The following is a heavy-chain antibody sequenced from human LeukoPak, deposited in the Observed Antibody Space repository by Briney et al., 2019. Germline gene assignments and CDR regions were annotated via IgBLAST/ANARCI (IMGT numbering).Heavy chain of an antibody. J-gene: IGHJ4*02. CDR2: IRSKANNYAT. Sequence: GGSLRLSCAASGFTFSGSVMHWVRQASGKGLEWVGRIRSKANNYATAYVASVKGRFTISRDDSKNTAFLQMNSLKTEDTAVYYCTSNCCSGGSCYLYWGQGTLVTVSS. CDR3: TSNCCSGGSCYLY. V-gene: IGHV3-73*01. D-gene: IGHD2-15*01. CDR1: GFTFSGSV.